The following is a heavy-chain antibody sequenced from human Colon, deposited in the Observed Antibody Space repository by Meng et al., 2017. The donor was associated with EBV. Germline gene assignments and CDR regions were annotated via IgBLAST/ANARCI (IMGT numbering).Heavy chain of an antibody. CDR1: GGSFSGDY. CDR3: ARRPTGIDY. D-gene: IGHD2-8*02. J-gene: IGHJ4*02. CDR2: IIHGGSP. V-gene: IGHV4-34*12. Sequence: QVQLRQWGGGMLKPPGTLSLTCAVNGGSFSGDYWNWIRQPPGKGLEWIGEIIHGGSPSYNPSIKSRVTISIDTSKNQLSLMLSSVTAADTAAYYCARRPTGIDYWGQGTLVTVSS.